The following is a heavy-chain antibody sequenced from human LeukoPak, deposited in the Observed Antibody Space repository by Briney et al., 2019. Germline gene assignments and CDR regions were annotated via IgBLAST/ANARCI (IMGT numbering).Heavy chain of an antibody. CDR2: ISGSGGST. CDR3: AKVARAYYYDSSGYLDY. D-gene: IGHD3-22*01. J-gene: IGHJ4*02. CDR1: GFTFSSYA. V-gene: IGHV3-23*01. Sequence: QSGGSLRLSCAASGFTFSSYAMSWVRQAPGKGLEWVSAISGSGGSTYYADSVKGRFTISRDNSKNTLYLQMNSLRAEDTAVYYCAKVARAYYYDSSGYLDYWRQGTLVTVSS.